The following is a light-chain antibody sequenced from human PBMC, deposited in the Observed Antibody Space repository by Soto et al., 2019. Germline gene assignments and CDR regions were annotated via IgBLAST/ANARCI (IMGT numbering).Light chain of an antibody. CDR1: QSVSSSY. V-gene: IGKV3-20*01. CDR3: QQYGRSPYT. CDR2: GAS. J-gene: IGKJ2*01. Sequence: EIVLTQSPGTLSLSPGERATLSCRASQSVSSSYLAWYQQKPGQAPRLLIYGASSRATGIPDRFSGSGSGTDFTLTISRLEPEYFAVYYCQQYGRSPYTFGQWTKLEIK.